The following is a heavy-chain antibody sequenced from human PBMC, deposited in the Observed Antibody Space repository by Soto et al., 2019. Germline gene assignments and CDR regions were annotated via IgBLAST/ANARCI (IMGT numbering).Heavy chain of an antibody. CDR3: ARKDKSGYFNWFDP. V-gene: IGHV5-51*01. CDR1: VYKFTPSW. D-gene: IGHD3-22*01. Sequence: GESLKISCRTSVYKFTPSWIAWVRQMPGKGLEWMGIIFPSDSDTRYSPSFQGQVTISADRSTSTVFLQWASLKASDTAVYFCARKDKSGYFNWFDPWGQGTLVTVSS. J-gene: IGHJ5*02. CDR2: IFPSDSDT.